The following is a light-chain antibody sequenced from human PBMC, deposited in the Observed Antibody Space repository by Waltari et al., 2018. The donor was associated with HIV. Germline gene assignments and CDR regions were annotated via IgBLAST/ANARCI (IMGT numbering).Light chain of an antibody. Sequence: SYELTQPPSVSVSPGQTAIITCSGHKFGNKYGCWYPQQPGQSPVLVLYQGTKRPPGIPERFSGSKSGNTATLTISGTQAMDEADYYCQAWDRSSGVFGTGTKVTVL. CDR2: QGT. J-gene: IGLJ1*01. V-gene: IGLV3-1*01. CDR1: KFGNKY. CDR3: QAWDRSSGV.